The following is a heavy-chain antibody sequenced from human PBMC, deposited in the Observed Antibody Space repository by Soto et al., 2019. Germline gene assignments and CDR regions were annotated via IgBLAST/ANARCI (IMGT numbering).Heavy chain of an antibody. CDR3: ARGRYCLNGRCFPNWFDS. CDR2: IYKSTTT. J-gene: IGHJ5*01. V-gene: IGHV4-30-4*01. CDR1: GDSISTVDYF. Sequence: SETLSLTCSVSGDSISTVDYFWAWIRQPPGQALEYIGYIYKSTTTYYNPSFESRVAISLDTSKSQFSLNVTSVTAADTAVYFCARGRYCLNGRCFPNWFDSWGQGTLVTVPS. D-gene: IGHD2-15*01.